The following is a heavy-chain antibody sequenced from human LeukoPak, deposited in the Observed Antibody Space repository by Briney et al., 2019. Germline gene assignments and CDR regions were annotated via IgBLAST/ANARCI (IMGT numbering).Heavy chain of an antibody. V-gene: IGHV4-59*01. D-gene: IGHD5-18*01. CDR2: IYYRGSA. CDR3: ARSDPGYSYGYFDY. Sequence: PSETLSLTCTVSGGSISNYYWSWIRHPPGKGLEWIGYIYYRGSASYNPSLKSRVSMSLDTSKNQFSLKLSSVTAADAAVYFCARSDPGYSYGYFDYWGQGTLVTVSS. J-gene: IGHJ4*02. CDR1: GGSISNYY.